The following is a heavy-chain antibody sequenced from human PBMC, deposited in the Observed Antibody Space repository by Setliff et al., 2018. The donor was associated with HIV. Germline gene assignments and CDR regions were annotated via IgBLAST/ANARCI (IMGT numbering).Heavy chain of an antibody. CDR1: GYSIRDNYY. Sequence: PSETLSLTCAVSGYSIRDNYYWSWIRQPPGKGLEWIGEINHNKSSDYNPSLKSRVTMSVDTSKNQFSLKVKSVTAADTAVYYCARDRLTYYFDYWGQGILVTVSS. CDR2: INHNKSS. D-gene: IGHD3-22*01. CDR3: ARDRLTYYFDY. J-gene: IGHJ4*02. V-gene: IGHV4-38-2*02.